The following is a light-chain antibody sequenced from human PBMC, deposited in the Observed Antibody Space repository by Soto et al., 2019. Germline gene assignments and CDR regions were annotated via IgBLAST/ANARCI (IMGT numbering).Light chain of an antibody. CDR1: QSISRY. V-gene: IGKV1-39*01. CDR3: QQGYSTVVT. J-gene: IGKJ4*01. Sequence: IQMTQSPSSLSASVGDRVTITCRASQSISRYLNWYQQKPGKAPKLLIYAASNLQSGVPSRFSGGGSGTDFTLTIGGLQPEDFATDDCQQGYSTVVTFGGGTKVES. CDR2: AAS.